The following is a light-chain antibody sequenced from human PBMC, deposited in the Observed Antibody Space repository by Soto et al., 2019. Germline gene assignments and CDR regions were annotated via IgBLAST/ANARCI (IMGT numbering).Light chain of an antibody. CDR3: ETWDSNTKG. Sequence: QLVLTQSSSASASLGSSVKLTCTLSSGHSSYIIAWHQQQPGKAPRYLMKLEGSGSYNKGSGVPDRFSGSSSGAYRYLTISNPQSEDEADYYCETWDSNTKGFGGGTKLTVL. CDR2: LEGSGSY. V-gene: IGLV4-60*03. CDR1: SGHSSYI. J-gene: IGLJ3*02.